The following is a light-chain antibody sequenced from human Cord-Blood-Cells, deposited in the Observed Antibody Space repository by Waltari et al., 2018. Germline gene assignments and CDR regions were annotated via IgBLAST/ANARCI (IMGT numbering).Light chain of an antibody. V-gene: IGKV3-20*01. J-gene: IGKJ2*01. Sequence: EIVLTQSPCTLSLSSGERATLSCRASQSVSSSYLAWYQQKPGEAPRLLSYGASSRATGIPDRFRGSGSGTDFTLTISRLEPEDFAVYYCQQYGSSPSYTFGQGTKLEIK. CDR2: GAS. CDR1: QSVSSSY. CDR3: QQYGSSPSYT.